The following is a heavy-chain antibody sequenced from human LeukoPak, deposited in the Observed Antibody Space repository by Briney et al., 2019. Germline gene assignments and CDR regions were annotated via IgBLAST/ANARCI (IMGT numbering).Heavy chain of an antibody. V-gene: IGHV3-7*03. CDR1: GFTFSSYW. D-gene: IGHD2-21*02. J-gene: IGHJ4*02. Sequence: PGGSLRLSCAASGFTFSSYWMNWARQAPGKGLEWVASINHNGNVNYYVDSVKGRFTISRDNAKNSLYLQMNSLRAEDTAVYYCARGVTPIDYWGQGTLVTVSS. CDR2: INHNGNVN. CDR3: ARGVTPIDY.